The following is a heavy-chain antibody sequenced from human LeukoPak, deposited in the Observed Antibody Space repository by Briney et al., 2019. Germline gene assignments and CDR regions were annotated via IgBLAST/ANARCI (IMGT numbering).Heavy chain of an antibody. Sequence: GGSLRLSCAASGFTFSDYWMSWVRQAPGQGLEWVANIKEDGSDKYYVDSVKGRFTISRDNAKNSLYLQMNSLRAEDTAVYYCARVMGGGSYSYYFDYWGQGTLVTVSS. D-gene: IGHD1-26*01. CDR3: ARVMGGGSYSYYFDY. CDR2: IKEDGSDK. CDR1: GFTFSDYW. V-gene: IGHV3-7*01. J-gene: IGHJ4*02.